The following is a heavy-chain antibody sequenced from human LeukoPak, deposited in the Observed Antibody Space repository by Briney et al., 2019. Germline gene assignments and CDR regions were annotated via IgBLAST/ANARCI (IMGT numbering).Heavy chain of an antibody. CDR1: GFTFSSYW. Sequence: GGSLRLCCAASGFTFSSYWMSGVRQAPGKGLEWVANIKQDGSEKYYVDSVKGRFTISRDNAKKSLYLQMNSLRAEDTAVYYCARGSWFLDYWGQGTLVTVSS. V-gene: IGHV3-7*04. CDR2: IKQDGSEK. D-gene: IGHD6-13*01. J-gene: IGHJ4*02. CDR3: ARGSWFLDY.